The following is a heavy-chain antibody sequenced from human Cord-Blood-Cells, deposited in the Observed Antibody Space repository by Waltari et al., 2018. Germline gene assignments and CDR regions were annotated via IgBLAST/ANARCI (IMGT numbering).Heavy chain of an antibody. Sequence: QVQLQQWGAGLLKPSETLSLTCAVYGGSFSGYYWSWISQPPGKGLEWIGEINHSGSTNYNPSLKSRVTISVDTSKNQFSLKLSSVTAADTAVYYCAWGADTVPAAPTYWGQGTLVTVSS. V-gene: IGHV4-34*01. D-gene: IGHD2-2*01. CDR1: GGSFSGYY. CDR2: INHSGST. CDR3: AWGADTVPAAPTY. J-gene: IGHJ4*02.